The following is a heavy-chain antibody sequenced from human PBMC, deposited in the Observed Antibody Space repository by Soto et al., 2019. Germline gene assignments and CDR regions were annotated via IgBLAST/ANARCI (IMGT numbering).Heavy chain of an antibody. Sequence: QVQLVQSGAEVKKPGSSVKVSCKASGGTFSSYAISWVRQAPGQGLEWMGGIIPIFGTANYAQKFQGRVTINADESTSTAYMELSSLRSEDTAVYYCARDREAGDRAHYYYYGMDVWGQGTTVTVSS. V-gene: IGHV1-69*01. D-gene: IGHD7-27*01. J-gene: IGHJ6*02. CDR3: ARDREAGDRAHYYYYGMDV. CDR1: GGTFSSYA. CDR2: IIPIFGTA.